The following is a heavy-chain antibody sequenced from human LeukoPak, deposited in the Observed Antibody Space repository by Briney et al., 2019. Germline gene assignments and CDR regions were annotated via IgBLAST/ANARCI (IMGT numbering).Heavy chain of an antibody. CDR2: ISTSSSYI. Sequence: GGSLRLSCAASGFTFSRHSMNWVRQAPGKGLEWVSSISTSSSYIYYTDSVKGRFTISRDNARNSLCLQMNSLRAEDTALYYCAKDGQLLWFGELSDWGQGTLVTVSS. CDR1: GFTFSRHS. J-gene: IGHJ4*02. CDR3: AKDGQLLWFGELSD. V-gene: IGHV3-21*04. D-gene: IGHD3-10*01.